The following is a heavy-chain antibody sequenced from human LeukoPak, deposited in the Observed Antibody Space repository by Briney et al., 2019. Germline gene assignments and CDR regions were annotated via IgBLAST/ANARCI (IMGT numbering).Heavy chain of an antibody. V-gene: IGHV3-21*01. CDR2: IDSSSRYI. Sequence: PGGSLRLSCAASGFTFSSYNMDWVRQAPGKGLEWVSFIDSSSRYIYQADSVKGRFTTSRDNAKSSVFLQMNSLRAEDTAVYYCARVGGHCTSTSCPPPDYWGQGTLVTVSS. CDR3: ARVGGHCTSTSCPPPDY. D-gene: IGHD2-2*01. CDR1: GFTFSSYN. J-gene: IGHJ4*02.